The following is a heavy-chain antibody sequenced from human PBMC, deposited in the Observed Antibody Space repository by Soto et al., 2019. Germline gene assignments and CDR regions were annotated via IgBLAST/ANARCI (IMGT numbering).Heavy chain of an antibody. Sequence: QITLKESGPTLVKPTQTLTLTCTFSGFSLSTSGVGVGWIRQPPGKALEWLAVIYWDDDKRYSPSLKSRLTITKDTSTNQVVLTMTNIDPVDTATYYCAHRRGLGSGFDYWGQGTLVTVSS. J-gene: IGHJ4*02. CDR1: GFSLSTSGVG. D-gene: IGHD3-16*01. CDR3: AHRRGLGSGFDY. V-gene: IGHV2-5*02. CDR2: IYWDDDK.